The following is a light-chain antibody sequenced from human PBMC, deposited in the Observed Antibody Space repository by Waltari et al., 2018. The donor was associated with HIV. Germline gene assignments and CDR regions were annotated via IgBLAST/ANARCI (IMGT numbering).Light chain of an antibody. J-gene: IGKJ1*01. CDR2: KAS. V-gene: IGKV1-5*03. CDR1: QSISTW. Sequence: DIQMTQSPSTLSTSVGDRITITCRASQSISTWLAWYQQKPGKAPKLLIYKASSLESGVPLRFSGLRAGTEVTLAITGLQPDDFATYYCQQYNTSSPLTFGQGTRVDI. CDR3: QQYNTSSPLT.